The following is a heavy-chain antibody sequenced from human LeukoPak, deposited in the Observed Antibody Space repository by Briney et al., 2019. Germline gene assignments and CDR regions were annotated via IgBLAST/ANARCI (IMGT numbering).Heavy chain of an antibody. CDR3: ARMMFYDRSAAED. V-gene: IGHV4-39*01. D-gene: IGHD3-22*01. CDR1: SGYVRSSSYY. J-gene: IGHJ4*02. CDR2: IFYNGRT. Sequence: PSDTLSLTCTVSSGYVRSSSYYWGWIRQPPGKGLEWIGSIFYNGRTHYNPSLKSRVTMSVDTSENQFSLTVSSVTAADTAIYYCARMMFYDRSAAEDWGQGTLDRVSS.